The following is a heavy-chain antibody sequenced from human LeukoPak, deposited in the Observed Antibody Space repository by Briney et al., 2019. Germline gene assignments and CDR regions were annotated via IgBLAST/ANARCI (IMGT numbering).Heavy chain of an antibody. Sequence: GGSLRLSCAASGFTFSSYAMSWVRQAPGKGLEWVSGISGSGGSTYYADSVKGRFTISRDNSKNTLSLQMNSLRAEDTAVYYCAKNPPRTGTPGYFDYWGQGTLVTVSS. V-gene: IGHV3-23*01. D-gene: IGHD1-1*01. CDR3: AKNPPRTGTPGYFDY. J-gene: IGHJ4*02. CDR1: GFTFSSYA. CDR2: ISGSGGST.